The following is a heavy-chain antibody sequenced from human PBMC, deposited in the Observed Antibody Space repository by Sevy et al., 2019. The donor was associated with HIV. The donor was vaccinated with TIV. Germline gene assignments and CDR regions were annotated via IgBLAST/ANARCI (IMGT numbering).Heavy chain of an antibody. CDR3: ARDFEGYCSGGSCYEYYYYGMDV. J-gene: IGHJ6*02. CDR2: ISAYNGNT. Sequence: ASVKVSCKASGYTFTSYGISWVRQAPGQGLEWMGWISAYNGNTNYAQKLQGRVTMTTDTSTSTANMELRSLRSDDTAVYYCARDFEGYCSGGSCYEYYYYGMDVWGQGTTVTVSS. CDR1: GYTFTSYG. D-gene: IGHD2-15*01. V-gene: IGHV1-18*01.